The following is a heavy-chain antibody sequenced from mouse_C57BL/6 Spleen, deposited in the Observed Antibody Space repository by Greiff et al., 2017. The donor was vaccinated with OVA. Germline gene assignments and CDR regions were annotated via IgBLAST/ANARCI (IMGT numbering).Heavy chain of an antibody. V-gene: IGHV5-6*02. CDR2: ISSGGSYT. D-gene: IGHD1-1*01. J-gene: IGHJ2*01. Sequence: DVKLVESGGDLVKPGGSLKLSCAASGFTFSSYGMSWVRQTPDKRLEWVATISSGGSYTYYPDSVKGRFTISRDNAKNTLYLQMSSLKSEDTAMYYCARDTTVDYWGQGTTLTVSS. CDR3: ARDTTVDY. CDR1: GFTFSSYG.